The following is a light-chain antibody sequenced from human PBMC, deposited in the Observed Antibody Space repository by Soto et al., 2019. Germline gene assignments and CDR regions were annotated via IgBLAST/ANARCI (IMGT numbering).Light chain of an antibody. CDR3: QQSYSTTWT. V-gene: IGKV1-39*01. Sequence: DIQMTQSPSSLSESAGDRVTITCRASQGISTYLNWYQQKPGKATKLLIYAASSLQSGVPSRFSGSGSETDFTLTISSLQPEDVATYSCQQSYSTTWTFGQGTKVEIQ. CDR2: AAS. J-gene: IGKJ1*01. CDR1: QGISTY.